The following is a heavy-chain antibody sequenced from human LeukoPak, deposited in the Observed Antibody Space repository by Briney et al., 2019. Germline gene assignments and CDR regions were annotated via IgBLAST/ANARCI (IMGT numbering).Heavy chain of an antibody. D-gene: IGHD5-12*01. V-gene: IGHV3-48*04. CDR3: ARDMFEEGTGYDYKHFDY. J-gene: IGHJ4*02. CDR1: GFTFSSYS. CDR2: ISSSSSTI. Sequence: PGGSLRLSCAPSGFTFSSYSMNWVRQAPGKGLEWVSYISSSSSTIYYADSVKGRFTVSRDNAKNSLYLQMNSLRAEDTAVYYCARDMFEEGTGYDYKHFDYWGQGTLVTVSS.